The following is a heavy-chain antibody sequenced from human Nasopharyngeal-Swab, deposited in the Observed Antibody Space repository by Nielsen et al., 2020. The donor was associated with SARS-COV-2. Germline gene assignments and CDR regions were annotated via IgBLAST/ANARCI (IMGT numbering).Heavy chain of an antibody. J-gene: IGHJ3*02. D-gene: IGHD2-2*01. CDR2: ISSSSSYI. CDR1: GFIFSSYS. CDR3: ASPGCSSTSCLIQNAFDI. V-gene: IGHV3-21*01. Sequence: GESLKISCAASGFIFSSYSMNWVRQAPGKGLEWVSYISSSSSYIYYADSVKGRFTISRDNAKNSLYLQMNSLRAEDTAVYYCASPGCSSTSCLIQNAFDIWGQGTMVAVSS.